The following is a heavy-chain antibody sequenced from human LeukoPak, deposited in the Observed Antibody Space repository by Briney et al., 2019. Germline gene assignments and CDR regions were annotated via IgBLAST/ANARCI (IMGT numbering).Heavy chain of an antibody. CDR3: ARGPPYTDYYYDSSGYYYSDAFDI. V-gene: IGHV1-46*01. Sequence: ASVKVSCKVSGYTLTSYYMHWVRQAPGQGLEWMGIINPSGGSTSYAQKFQGRVTMTRDTSTSTVYMELSSLRSEDTAVYYCARGPPYTDYYYDSSGYYYSDAFDIWGQGTMVTVSS. CDR2: INPSGGST. D-gene: IGHD3-22*01. CDR1: GYTLTSYY. J-gene: IGHJ3*02.